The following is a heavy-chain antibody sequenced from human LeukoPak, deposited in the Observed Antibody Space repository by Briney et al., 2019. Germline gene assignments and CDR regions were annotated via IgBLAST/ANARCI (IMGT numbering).Heavy chain of an antibody. CDR1: GGSIISYY. CDR3: ARRLPASGMRDV. V-gene: IGHV4-59*01. J-gene: IGHJ6*02. CDR2: IYYSGST. Sequence: SETLSLTCTVSGGSIISYYWSWIRQPPGKGLEWIGYIYYSGSTNYNPSLKSRVTISVDTSKNQFSLKLSSVTAADTAVYYCARRLPASGMRDVWGQGTTVTVTS. D-gene: IGHD3-10*01.